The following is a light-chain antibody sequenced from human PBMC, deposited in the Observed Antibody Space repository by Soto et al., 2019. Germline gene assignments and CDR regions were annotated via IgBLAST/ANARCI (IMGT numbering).Light chain of an antibody. CDR1: HSVRSSY. Sequence: EIVLTQSPGTLSLSPGGRATLSCRASHSVRSSYLAWYQQRPGQAPRLLIFGASFRATGIPDRFSGSGSGTDSTLTISRLEREEFPVYYCKHYGRPLTFGGGTKVEIK. CDR3: KHYGRPLT. J-gene: IGKJ4*01. V-gene: IGKV3-20*01. CDR2: GAS.